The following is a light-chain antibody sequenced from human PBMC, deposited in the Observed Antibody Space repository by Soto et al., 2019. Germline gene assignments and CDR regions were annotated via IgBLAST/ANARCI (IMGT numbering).Light chain of an antibody. CDR3: QSYASSLSCGV. J-gene: IGLJ3*02. V-gene: IGLV1-40*01. CDR2: GNN. Sequence: QSVLTQPPSVSGAPGQKVTISCTRSSTNIGAAYDVHWYQHLPGTAPKLIIYGNNNRPSGVPDRFSGSKSGTSASLAITGLQAEDEADYYCQSYASSLSCGVFGGGTKLTVL. CDR1: STNIGAAYD.